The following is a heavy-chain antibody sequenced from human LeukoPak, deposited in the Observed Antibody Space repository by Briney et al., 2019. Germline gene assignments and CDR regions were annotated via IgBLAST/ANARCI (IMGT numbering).Heavy chain of an antibody. V-gene: IGHV3-23*01. CDR1: GFTFSSYT. CDR2: ISGSGVST. CDR3: AKDRDCTSTSCYFYFDY. D-gene: IGHD2-2*01. Sequence: GGSLRLSCAASGFTFSSYTMTWVRQAPGKGLEWVSGISGSGVSTCYADSVKGRFTISRDNSKDTLYLQMNSLRAEDTAVYYCAKDRDCTSTSCYFYFDYWGQGIPVTVSS. J-gene: IGHJ4*02.